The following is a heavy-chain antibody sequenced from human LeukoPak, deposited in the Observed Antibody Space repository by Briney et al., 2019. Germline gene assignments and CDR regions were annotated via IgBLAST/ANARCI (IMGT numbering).Heavy chain of an antibody. Sequence: GGSLRLSCAASGFTFSYFWMHWFRQTPGKGLVWVSCINTDGSYSSYADSVKGRFTISRDNVRNTLYLQMNSLRAEDSAVYYCARDFDGPRASDYWGQGISVAVSS. V-gene: IGHV3-74*01. J-gene: IGHJ4*02. CDR2: INTDGSYS. CDR3: ARDFDGPRASDY. CDR1: GFTFSYFW. D-gene: IGHD4-17*01.